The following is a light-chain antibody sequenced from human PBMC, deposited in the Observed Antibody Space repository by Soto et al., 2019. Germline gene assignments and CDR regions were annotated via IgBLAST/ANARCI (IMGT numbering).Light chain of an antibody. J-gene: IGKJ3*01. CDR1: QTVTRSY. CDR3: QHYGRSPGLFT. Sequence: EIVLTQSPGTMSLSPWERVTLSCRASQTVTRSYLAWYQQKPGQAPRLLMYGASNRATGTPDRFSGSGSGTDFTLTISRLEPEDFAVYYCQHYGRSPGLFTFGPGTKVDIK. V-gene: IGKV3-20*01. CDR2: GAS.